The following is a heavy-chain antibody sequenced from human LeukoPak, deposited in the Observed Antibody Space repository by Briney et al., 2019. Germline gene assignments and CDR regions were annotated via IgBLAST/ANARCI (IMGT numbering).Heavy chain of an antibody. D-gene: IGHD1-26*01. CDR3: ARAQWELGLDY. V-gene: IGHV4-59*01. J-gene: IGHJ4*02. Sequence: SETLSLTCTVSGGSISSYYWSWIRQPPGKGLEWIGYIYYSGSTNYNPSLKSRVTISVDTSKSQFSLKLSSVTAADTAVYYCARAQWELGLDYWGQGTLVTVSS. CDR1: GGSISSYY. CDR2: IYYSGST.